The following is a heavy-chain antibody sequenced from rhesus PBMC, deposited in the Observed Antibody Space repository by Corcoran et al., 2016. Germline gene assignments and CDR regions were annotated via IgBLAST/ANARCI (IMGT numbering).Heavy chain of an antibody. CDR3: ARRLATVTLSYFDY. Sequence: QVQLQESGPGLVTPSETLSLTCAVPGGSLSSSNWLSWIRQYPGQGLEWIGYFYGGSGSTSYNPSLKSRVTISTDTSKNQFSLKLSSVTAADTAVYYCARRLATVTLSYFDYWGQGVLVTVSS. CDR2: FYGGSGST. D-gene: IGHD5-36*02. J-gene: IGHJ4*01. CDR1: GGSLSSSNW. V-gene: IGHV4S7*01.